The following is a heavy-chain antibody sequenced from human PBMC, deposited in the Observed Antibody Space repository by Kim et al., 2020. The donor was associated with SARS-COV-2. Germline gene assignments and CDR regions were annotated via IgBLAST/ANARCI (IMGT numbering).Heavy chain of an antibody. Sequence: GGSLRLSCAASGFTFSDYYMSWIRQAPGKGLEWVSYISSSSSYTNYADSVKGRFTISRDNAKNSLYLQMNSLRAEDTAVYYCARVGYDYVWGSYGDYYYYSGMDVWGQGTTVTVSS. D-gene: IGHD3-16*01. CDR2: ISSSSSYT. CDR3: ARVGYDYVWGSYGDYYYYSGMDV. CDR1: GFTFSDYY. V-gene: IGHV3-11*05. J-gene: IGHJ6*02.